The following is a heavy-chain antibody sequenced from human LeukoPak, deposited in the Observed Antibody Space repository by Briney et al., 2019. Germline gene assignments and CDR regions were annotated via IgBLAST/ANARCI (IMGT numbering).Heavy chain of an antibody. Sequence: ASVKVSCKASGYTFTGYYIHWVRQAPGQGLEWMGWIKSNSGDTNSAQKFQGRVTMTRDTSISTAYMELSRLRSDDTAVYYCARGGSFGGLAFDPWGQGTLVTVSS. CDR2: IKSNSGDT. V-gene: IGHV1-2*02. J-gene: IGHJ5*02. CDR3: ARGGSFGGLAFDP. D-gene: IGHD1-26*01. CDR1: GYTFTGYY.